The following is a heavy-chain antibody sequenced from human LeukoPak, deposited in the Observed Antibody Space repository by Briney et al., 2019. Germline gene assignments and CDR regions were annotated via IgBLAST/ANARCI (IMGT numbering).Heavy chain of an antibody. CDR3: GIMASLGNDY. CDR1: GFTFDDYA. V-gene: IGHV3-9*01. D-gene: IGHD5-12*01. CDR2: ISWNSGSI. J-gene: IGHJ4*02. Sequence: GGSLRLSCAASGFTFDDYAMHWVRQAPRKGLEWVSGISWNSGSIGYADSVKGRFTISRDNSKNTVYPQMNSLRGEDTAVYYCGIMASLGNDYWGQGTLVTVSS.